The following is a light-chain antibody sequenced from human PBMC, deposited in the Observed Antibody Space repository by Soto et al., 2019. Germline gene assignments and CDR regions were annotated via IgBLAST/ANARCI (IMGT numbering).Light chain of an antibody. CDR1: QSISSNF. Sequence: IVMMQSPATLSVSPVESVTLSCRASQSISSNFLAWYQEKPGQGPRLLLYGASTRATGIQHSFSGSGSGTDFALTISRLDPKDFAVYYCRQYGRSLEFAVGGGTKVDIK. CDR3: RQYGRSLEFA. CDR2: GAS. V-gene: IGKV3-20*01. J-gene: IGKJ4*01.